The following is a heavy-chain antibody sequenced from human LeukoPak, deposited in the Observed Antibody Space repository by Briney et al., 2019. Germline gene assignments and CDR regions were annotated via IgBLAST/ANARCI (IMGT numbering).Heavy chain of an antibody. CDR3: AKDSGNSFFDY. CDR2: IRGSSSNT. CDR1: GFTFSTYA. D-gene: IGHD2-15*01. J-gene: IGHJ4*02. V-gene: IGHV3-23*01. Sequence: PGGSLSLSCAASGFTFSTYAMSWVRQAPGKGLEWVSIIRGSSSNTYYADSVRGRFTISRDNSKNTLYLQMNSLRAEDTALYYCAKDSGNSFFDYWGQGTLVTVSS.